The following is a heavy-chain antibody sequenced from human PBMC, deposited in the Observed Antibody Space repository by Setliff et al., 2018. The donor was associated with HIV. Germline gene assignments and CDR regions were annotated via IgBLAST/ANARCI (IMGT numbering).Heavy chain of an antibody. V-gene: IGHV3-74*01. CDR1: GFTFSSYW. CDR3: ARDHGYYYYYMDV. J-gene: IGHJ6*03. CDR2: INSDGSST. Sequence: GGSLRLSCAASGFTFSSYWMHWVRQAPGKGLVWVSRINSDGSSTSYADSVKGRFTISRDNAKNTLYLQMNSLRAEDIAVYYCARDHGYYYYYMDVWGKGTTVTVSS.